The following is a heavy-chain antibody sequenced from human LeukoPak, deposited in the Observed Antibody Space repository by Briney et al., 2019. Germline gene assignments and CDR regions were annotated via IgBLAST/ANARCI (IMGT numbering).Heavy chain of an antibody. J-gene: IGHJ4*02. CDR1: GFTFSSYG. Sequence: GGSLRLSCAASGFTFSSYGMHWVRQAPGRGLEWVAVIWYDGSNKYYADSVKGRFTISRDNSKNTLYLQMNSLRAEDTAVYYCAKQGGEDYYDSLDYWAQGTLVTVSS. V-gene: IGHV3-33*06. D-gene: IGHD3-22*01. CDR3: AKQGGEDYYDSLDY. CDR2: IWYDGSNK.